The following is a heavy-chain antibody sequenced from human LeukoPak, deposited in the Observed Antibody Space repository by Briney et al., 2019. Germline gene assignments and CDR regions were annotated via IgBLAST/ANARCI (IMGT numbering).Heavy chain of an antibody. D-gene: IGHD6-19*01. CDR2: INPNSGGT. CDR3: ARASGYSSGWYNLLFQGYFDY. Sequence: ASVKVSCKASGYTFTGYYMHWVRQAPGQGLEWMGWINPNSGGTNYAQKFQGRVTMTRDTSISTAYMELSRLRSDDTAVYYCARASGYSSGWYNLLFQGYFDYWGQGTLVTVSS. CDR1: GYTFTGYY. V-gene: IGHV1-2*02. J-gene: IGHJ4*02.